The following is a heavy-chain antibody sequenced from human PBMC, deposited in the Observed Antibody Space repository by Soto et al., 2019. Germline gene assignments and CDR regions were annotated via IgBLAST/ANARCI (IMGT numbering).Heavy chain of an antibody. J-gene: IGHJ4*02. CDR1: GFNFSNTW. CDR2: IESKADGGTT. CDR3: STGRSSNYH. V-gene: IGHV3-15*04. Sequence: EVQLVESGGGLVKPGGSLRLSCAASGFNFSNTWMSWVRQAPGKGLEWVGRIESKADGGTTDYAAPVKGRVTISRDDSKNTLFLQMDSLKTDDTAVYYCSTGRSSNYHWGQGTLVTVSS. D-gene: IGHD2-2*01.